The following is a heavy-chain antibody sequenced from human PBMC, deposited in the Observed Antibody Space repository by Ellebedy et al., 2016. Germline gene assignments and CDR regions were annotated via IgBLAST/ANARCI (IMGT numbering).Heavy chain of an antibody. CDR1: GYTFTRDT. J-gene: IGHJ4*02. D-gene: IGHD3-16*01. CDR3: AREGREDGAVMAFLDY. CDR2: ISPGSGHI. V-gene: IGHV1-3*01. Sequence: ASVKVSCKASGYTFTRDTIQWVRQAPGQRLEWMGWISPGSGHIQYSQTLQARVTITRDTSASTVYMELRSLRSEDTAVYYCAREGREDGAVMAFLDYWGQGSLVTVSS.